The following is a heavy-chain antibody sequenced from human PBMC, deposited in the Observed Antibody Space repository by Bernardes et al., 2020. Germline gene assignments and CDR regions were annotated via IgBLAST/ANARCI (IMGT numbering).Heavy chain of an antibody. CDR3: ARGVTGTTTGIDY. CDR1: VFTFTNYV. V-gene: IGHV1-18*01. CDR2: ISAYNGDT. Sequence: SVKVSCKASVFTFTNYVFTWVRQAPGQGLEWMGWISAYNGDTNYAQKLQGRVAMTTDSSTTTVYMDLTSLRPDDTAIYYCARGVTGTTTGIDYWGQGTLVTVSS. D-gene: IGHD1-7*01. J-gene: IGHJ4*02.